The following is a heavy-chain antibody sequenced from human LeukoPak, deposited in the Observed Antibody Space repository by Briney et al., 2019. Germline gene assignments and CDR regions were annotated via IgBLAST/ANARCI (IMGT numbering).Heavy chain of an antibody. V-gene: IGHV4-34*01. J-gene: IGHJ4*02. CDR2: INHSGST. D-gene: IGHD1-26*01. CDR3: ARRVVGATTDY. Sequence: SETLSLTCAVYGGSFSGYYWSWIRQPPGKGLEWIGEINHSGSTNYNPSLKSRVTISVDTSKNQFSLKLSSVTAADTAVYYCARRVVGATTDYWGQGTLVTVSS. CDR1: GGSFSGYY.